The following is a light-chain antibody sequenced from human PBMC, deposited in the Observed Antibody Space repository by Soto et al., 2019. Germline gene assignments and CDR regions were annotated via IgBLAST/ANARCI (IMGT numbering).Light chain of an antibody. V-gene: IGKV3-20*01. Sequence: EIVLTQSPGTLSLSPGERATLSCRASQAIRTYYLAWYQQKPGQAPRLLIFGASSRATGIPDRFSGSGSGTDVTLTISRLEPEDFAVYYCQQYSNSPFTFGPGTKVDIK. CDR1: QAIRTYY. J-gene: IGKJ3*01. CDR3: QQYSNSPFT. CDR2: GAS.